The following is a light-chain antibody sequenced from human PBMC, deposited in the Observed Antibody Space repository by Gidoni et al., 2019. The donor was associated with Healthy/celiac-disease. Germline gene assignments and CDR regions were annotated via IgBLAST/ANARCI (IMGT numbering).Light chain of an antibody. V-gene: IGLV1-44*01. Sequence: QSVLTQPPSASENPGQRVTISCSGSSSNIGSNTVNWYQQLPGTAPKLLIDSNNQLPSGGPDRFSGSKSGPSASLAISGLQSADEADYYCAAWDDSLNGWVFGGGPKLTVL. CDR2: SNN. CDR3: AAWDDSLNGWV. CDR1: SSNIGSNT. J-gene: IGLJ3*02.